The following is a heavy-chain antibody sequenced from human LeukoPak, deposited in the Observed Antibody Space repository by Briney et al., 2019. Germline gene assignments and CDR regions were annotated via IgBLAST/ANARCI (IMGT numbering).Heavy chain of an antibody. D-gene: IGHD4-17*01. CDR2: IYYSGST. CDR1: GGSISSYY. V-gene: IGHV4-59*12. CDR3: ARDPTVTTPFDY. J-gene: IGHJ4*02. Sequence: SETLSFTCTVSGGSISSYYWSWIRQPPGKGLEWIGYIYYSGSTNYNPSLKSRVTISVDTSKNQFSLKLSSVTVADTAVYYCARDPTVTTPFDYWGQGTLVTVSS.